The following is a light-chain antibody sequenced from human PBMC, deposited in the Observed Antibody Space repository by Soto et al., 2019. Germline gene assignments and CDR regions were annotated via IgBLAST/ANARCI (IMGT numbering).Light chain of an antibody. V-gene: IGLV3-21*02. CDR2: DDT. Sequence: SYELTQPPSVSVAPGQTAKITCAGDNIDTKSMHWYQQRPGQAPVLVVHDDTDRAAGIPERFSGSKSGGTATLTISRVEAGDEADYYCQVWDLITHHVVFGGGTKLTVL. CDR3: QVWDLITHHVV. CDR1: NIDTKS. J-gene: IGLJ2*01.